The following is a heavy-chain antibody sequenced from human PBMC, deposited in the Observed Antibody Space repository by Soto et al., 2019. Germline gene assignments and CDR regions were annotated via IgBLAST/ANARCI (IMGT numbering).Heavy chain of an antibody. D-gene: IGHD1-26*01. V-gene: IGHV3-33*01. CDR3: ARDKVVGSDYYYAMDV. CDR1: GFIFSNYG. Sequence: QVQLVESGGGVVQPGRSLRLSCAASGFIFSNYGMHWVRQAPGKGLEWVAVIWFDGNKKYYADSLKGRFTISRDNSKNTLYLQMSSLRAEDTGVYYCARDKVVGSDYYYAMDVWGQGTTVTVSS. J-gene: IGHJ6*02. CDR2: IWFDGNKK.